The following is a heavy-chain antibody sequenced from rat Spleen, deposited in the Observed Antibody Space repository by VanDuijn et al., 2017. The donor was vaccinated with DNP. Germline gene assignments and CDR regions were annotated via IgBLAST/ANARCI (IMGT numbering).Heavy chain of an antibody. D-gene: IGHD1-11*01. CDR3: VTRGKYGGYDY. J-gene: IGHJ2*01. CDR1: GFTFSDSA. Sequence: EVQLVESGGGLVQPGRSLKLSCAASGFTFSDSAMAWVRQSPKMGLEWVATIIYDGSHTFYRDTVQGRLTISRDNAKTTLYLQMDSLRSEYTATYYCVTRGKYGGYDYWGQGVIVTVSS. V-gene: IGHV5-7*01. CDR2: IIYDGSHT.